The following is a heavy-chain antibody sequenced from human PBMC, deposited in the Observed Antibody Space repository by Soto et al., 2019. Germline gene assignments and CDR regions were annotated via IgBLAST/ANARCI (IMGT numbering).Heavy chain of an antibody. J-gene: IGHJ6*02. Sequence: QVQLVQSGAEVKKPGSSVKVSYKASGGTFSSSAFSWVRQAPGQGLEWMGGIMPIFRTADYAQKFQGRVTITADESTSTAYMELSSLRSEDTGVYYCAGDKDRQQLGGNYYYIMDVWGQGTTVTVSS. D-gene: IGHD3-3*02. CDR2: IMPIFRTA. V-gene: IGHV1-69*12. CDR3: AGDKDRQQLGGNYYYIMDV. CDR1: GGTFSSSA.